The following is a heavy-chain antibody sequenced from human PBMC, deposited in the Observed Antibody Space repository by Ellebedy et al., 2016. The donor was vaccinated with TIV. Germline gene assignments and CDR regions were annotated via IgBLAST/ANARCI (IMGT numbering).Heavy chain of an antibody. CDR3: ARVRSSAFEI. J-gene: IGHJ3*02. CDR2: IDTGDST. Sequence: GESLKISCAASGFSVSSNYVSWVRQAPGKGLEWVSYIDTGDSTYHAEAVKGRFTISRDNSKNTVSLQMNSLRVEDTAVYYCARVRSSAFEIWGQGTMVTVSS. CDR1: GFSVSSNY. V-gene: IGHV3-53*01.